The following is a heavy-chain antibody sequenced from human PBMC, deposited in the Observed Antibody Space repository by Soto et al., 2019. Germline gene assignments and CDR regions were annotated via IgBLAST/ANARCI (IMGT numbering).Heavy chain of an antibody. D-gene: IGHD3-22*01. CDR2: INSDGTDS. CDR3: AKALYYYDSSPLDH. Sequence: LRLSCAAAGFDFEDFAMHWVRQAPGKGLEWVSLINSDGTDSYYMDSVRGRFTISRDNGKNSLYLQMDRLRPEDTAFYFCAKALYYYDSSPLDHWGQGTLVTV. CDR1: GFDFEDFA. J-gene: IGHJ4*02. V-gene: IGHV3-43D*04.